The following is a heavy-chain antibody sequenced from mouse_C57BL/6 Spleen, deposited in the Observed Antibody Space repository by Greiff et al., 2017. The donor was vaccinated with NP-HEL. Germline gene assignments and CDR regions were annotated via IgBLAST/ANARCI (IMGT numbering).Heavy chain of an antibody. CDR3: ARHDYYYGSSYWYFDV. Sequence: EVMLVESGGGLVKPGGSLKLSCAASGFTFSSYTMSWVRQTPEKRLEWVATISGGGGNTYYPDSVKGRFTISRDNAKNTLYLQMSSLRSEDTALYYCARHDYYYGSSYWYFDVWGTGTTVTVSS. V-gene: IGHV5-9*01. CDR2: ISGGGGNT. D-gene: IGHD1-1*01. CDR1: GFTFSSYT. J-gene: IGHJ1*03.